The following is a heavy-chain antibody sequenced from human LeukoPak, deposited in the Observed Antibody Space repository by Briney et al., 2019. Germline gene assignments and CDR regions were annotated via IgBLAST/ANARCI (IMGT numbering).Heavy chain of an antibody. CDR2: IYYSGST. D-gene: IGHD5-24*01. CDR3: ARHVRDGYKTIDY. Sequence: PSQTLSLTCTVSGGSISSGGYYWSWIRQHPGKGLEWIGYIYYSGSTYYNPSLKSRVTISVDTSKNQFSLKLSSVTAADTAVYYCARHVRDGYKTIDYWGQGTLVTVSS. V-gene: IGHV4-31*03. J-gene: IGHJ4*02. CDR1: GGSISSGGYY.